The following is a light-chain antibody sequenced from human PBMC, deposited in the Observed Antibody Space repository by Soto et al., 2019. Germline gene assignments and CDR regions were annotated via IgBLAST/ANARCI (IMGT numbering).Light chain of an antibody. CDR2: EVS. Sequence: QSALTQPPSASGSPVQSVTISCTGXXXXVGGYNYVSWYQHHPGKAPKLMIYEVSERPSGVPDRFSGSKSGNTASLTVSGLQADDEADYYCSSYAGSNNLVFGGGTKLTVL. J-gene: IGLJ2*01. CDR1: XXXVGGYNY. CDR3: SSYAGSNNLV. V-gene: IGLV2-8*01.